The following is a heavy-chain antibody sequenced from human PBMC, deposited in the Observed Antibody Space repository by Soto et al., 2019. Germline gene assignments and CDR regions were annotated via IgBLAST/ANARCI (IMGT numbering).Heavy chain of an antibody. Sequence: QVQLQQWGAGLLKPSETLSLSCAVYSGSFSDYYWSWIRQPPGKGLEWIGEINHSGSTNYNPSLKSRVTKSGDTPNKQFSLKLTAVGAADAAVYYCASRGGYCRSTSCYSPFDPWGQGTPVTVSS. V-gene: IGHV4-34*01. D-gene: IGHD2-2*02. CDR3: ASRGGYCRSTSCYSPFDP. CDR1: SGSFSDYY. CDR2: INHSGST. J-gene: IGHJ5*02.